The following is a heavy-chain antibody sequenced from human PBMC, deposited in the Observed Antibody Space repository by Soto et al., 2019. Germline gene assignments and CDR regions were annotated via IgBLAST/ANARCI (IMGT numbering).Heavy chain of an antibody. J-gene: IGHJ4*02. V-gene: IGHV3-23*01. CDR2: ISGSGGST. Sequence: EVQLLESGGGLVQPGGSLRLSCAASGFTFSSYAMSWVRQAPGKGLEWVSAISGSGGSTYYADSVKGRFTISRDNSKNTLYLQMNSLRAEDTAVYYCAKDFLAITMVRADFDYWGQGTLVTVSS. D-gene: IGHD3-10*01. CDR3: AKDFLAITMVRADFDY. CDR1: GFTFSSYA.